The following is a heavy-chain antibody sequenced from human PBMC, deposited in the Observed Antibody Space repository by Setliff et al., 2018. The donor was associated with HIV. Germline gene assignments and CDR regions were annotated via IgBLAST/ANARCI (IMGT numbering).Heavy chain of an antibody. V-gene: IGHV1-3*01. CDR1: GYTFTNYA. D-gene: IGHD1-26*01. CDR2: INAGNGNT. CDR3: ARDGLGEYYFDY. Sequence: ASVKVSCKASGYTFTNYAMHWLRQAPGQRLEWMGWINAGNGNTRYSQEFQGRVTITRDTSATTAYMELRSLRSDDTAVYYCARDGLGEYYFDYWGQGTLVTVSS. J-gene: IGHJ4*02.